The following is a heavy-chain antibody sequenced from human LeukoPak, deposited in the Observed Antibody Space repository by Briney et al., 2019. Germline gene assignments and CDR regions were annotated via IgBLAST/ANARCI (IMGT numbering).Heavy chain of an antibody. V-gene: IGHV4-34*01. CDR2: INHSGST. CDR1: GGSFSGYY. J-gene: IGHJ4*02. CDR3: AREWGRYYFDY. D-gene: IGHD1-26*01. Sequence: TSETLSLTCAVYGGSFSGYYWSWIRQPPGKGLEWIGEINHSGSTNYNPSLKSRVTISVDTSKNQFSLKLSSVTAADTAVYYCAREWGRYYFDYWGQGTLVTVSS.